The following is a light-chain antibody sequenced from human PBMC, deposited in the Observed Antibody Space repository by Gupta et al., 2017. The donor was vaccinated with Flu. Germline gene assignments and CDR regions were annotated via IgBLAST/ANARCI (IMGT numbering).Light chain of an antibody. CDR3: AAWDDSLNGVL. J-gene: IGLJ2*01. Sequence: QSVLTQPPSASGTPGQRVTISCSGSSSNIGRNTVNWYQPVPGTAPKLLIYSLNQRPPGVPDRFSGSKSGTSASLAISGLQSEDEADYYCAAWDDSLNGVLFGGGTKLTVL. V-gene: IGLV1-44*01. CDR1: SSNIGRNT. CDR2: SLN.